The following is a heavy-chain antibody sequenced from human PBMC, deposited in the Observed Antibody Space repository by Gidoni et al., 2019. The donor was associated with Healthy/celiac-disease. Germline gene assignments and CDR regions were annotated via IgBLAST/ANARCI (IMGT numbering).Heavy chain of an antibody. J-gene: IGHJ4*02. CDR3: ARVTELDY. CDR1: GFTFSSYS. Sequence: EVQLGESGGGLVKQGGSQRLSGAASGFTFSSYSMNWVRQAPGKGLEWVSSFSRSSSYIYYADSVKGRFTISRDNAKNSLYLQMISLRAEYTAVYYCARVTELDYWGQGTLVTVSS. V-gene: IGHV3-21*01. CDR2: FSRSSSYI.